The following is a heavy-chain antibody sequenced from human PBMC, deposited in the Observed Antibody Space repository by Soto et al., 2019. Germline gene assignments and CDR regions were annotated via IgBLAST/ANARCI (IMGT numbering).Heavy chain of an antibody. V-gene: IGHV5-10-1*01. CDR2: IDPSDSQT. Sequence: GESLKISCKGSGYSFAGYWITWVRQKPGKGLEWMGRIDPSDSQTYYSPSFRGHVTISVSKSISTVFLQWSSLRASDTAMYYCARQIYDSDTGPNFQYYFDSWGQGTPVTVSS. CDR3: ARQIYDSDTGPNFQYYFDS. CDR1: GYSFAGYW. J-gene: IGHJ4*02. D-gene: IGHD3-22*01.